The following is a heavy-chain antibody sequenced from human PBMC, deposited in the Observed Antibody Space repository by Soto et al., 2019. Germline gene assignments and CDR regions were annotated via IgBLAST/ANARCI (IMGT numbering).Heavy chain of an antibody. Sequence: PGGSLRLPCAASGFTFSSYGMRWVSKAPGKGLEWVAVIWYDGSNKYYADSVKGRFTISRDNSKNTLYLQMNSLRAEDTAVYYCARDPSIMITFGGVIPEYYFDYWGQGTLVNVSS. V-gene: IGHV3-33*01. J-gene: IGHJ4*02. CDR3: ARDPSIMITFGGVIPEYYFDY. D-gene: IGHD3-16*02. CDR1: GFTFSSYG. CDR2: IWYDGSNK.